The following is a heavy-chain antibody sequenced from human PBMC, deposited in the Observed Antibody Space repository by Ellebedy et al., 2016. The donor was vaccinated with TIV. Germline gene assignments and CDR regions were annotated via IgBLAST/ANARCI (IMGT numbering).Heavy chain of an antibody. CDR1: GFTFRNYW. V-gene: IGHV3-23*01. J-gene: IGHJ3*01. CDR3: AKGALWFGEIDAFDV. D-gene: IGHD3-10*01. CDR2: ISDSTYTT. Sequence: GESLKISCAASGFTFRNYWMSWVRQAPGKGLEWLSTISDSTYTTYYADSVRGRFTISRDNSKNTLYLHMSSLRVEDTAVYYCAKGALWFGEIDAFDVWGQGTMVTVSS.